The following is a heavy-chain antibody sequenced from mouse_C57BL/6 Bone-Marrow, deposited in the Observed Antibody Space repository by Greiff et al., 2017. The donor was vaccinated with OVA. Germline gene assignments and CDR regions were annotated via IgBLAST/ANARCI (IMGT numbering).Heavy chain of an antibody. V-gene: IGHV1-72*01. J-gene: IGHJ2*01. CDR3: ARGGDFCDYDGGHYFDY. CDR2: IDPNSGGT. Sequence: QVQLQQPGAELVQPGASVQLSCKASGYTFTSYWLHWVKQRPGRGLEWIGRIDPNSGGTKYNEKFKSKATLTVDTPSSTAYMQLSSLTSEDSAVYYCARGGDFCDYDGGHYFDYWGQGTTLTVSS. CDR1: GYTFTSYW. D-gene: IGHD2-4*01.